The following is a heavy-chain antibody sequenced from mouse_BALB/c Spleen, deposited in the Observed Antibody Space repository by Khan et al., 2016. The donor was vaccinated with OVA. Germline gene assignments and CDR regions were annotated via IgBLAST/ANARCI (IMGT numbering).Heavy chain of an antibody. CDR3: TRDGYSPWFAY. V-gene: IGHV14-1*02. D-gene: IGHD2-3*01. J-gene: IGHJ3*01. CDR2: IDPENGNT. CDR1: GFNIKDYY. Sequence: EVQLVESGAELVRPGALVNLSYKASGFNIKDYYMHWVKQRPEQGLEWIGWIDPENGNTIYDPKFQGKASITSDTSSNTAYLQLSSLTSEDSAVYFCTRDGYSPWFAYWGQWTLVTVSA.